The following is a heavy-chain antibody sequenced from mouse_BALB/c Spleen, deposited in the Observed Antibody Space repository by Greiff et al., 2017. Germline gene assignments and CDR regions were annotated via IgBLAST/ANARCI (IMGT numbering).Heavy chain of an antibody. CDR2: ISYSGST. CDR1: GYSITSDYA. D-gene: IGHD2-14*01. J-gene: IGHJ3*01. CDR3: ARDRYDVFAY. V-gene: IGHV3-2*02. Sequence: ESGPGLVKPSQSLSLTCTVTGYSITSDYAWNWIRQFPGNKLEWMGYISYSGSTSYNPSLKSRISITRDTSKNQFFLQLNSVTTEDTATYYCARDRYDVFAYWGQGTLVTVSA.